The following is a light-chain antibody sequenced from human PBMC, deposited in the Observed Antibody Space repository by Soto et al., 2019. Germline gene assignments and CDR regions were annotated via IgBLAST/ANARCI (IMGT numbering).Light chain of an antibody. CDR1: QSVGSN. V-gene: IGKV3-15*01. J-gene: IGKJ5*01. Sequence: VVMTQSPPTLSVSPGEGATLSCRASQSVGSNLAWYQQKPGQAPRLLIYSAYIRATGVPARFSGSGSGTAFTLSISGLQSEDFALYYCQQYNNWPLITFGQGTRLEIK. CDR2: SAY. CDR3: QQYNNWPLIT.